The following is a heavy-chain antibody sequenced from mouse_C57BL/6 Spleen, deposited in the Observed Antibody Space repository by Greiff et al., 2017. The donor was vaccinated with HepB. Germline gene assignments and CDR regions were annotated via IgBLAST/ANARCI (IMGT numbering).Heavy chain of an antibody. Sequence: EVHLVESGPELVKPGASVKIPCKASGYTFTDYNMDWVKQSHGKSLEWIGDINPNNGGTIYNQKFKGKATLTVDKSSSTAYMELRSLTSEDTAVYYCARASIYYDYGMDYWGQGTSVTVSS. CDR1: GYTFTDYN. J-gene: IGHJ4*01. V-gene: IGHV1-18*01. CDR3: ARASIYYDYGMDY. D-gene: IGHD2-4*01. CDR2: INPNNGGT.